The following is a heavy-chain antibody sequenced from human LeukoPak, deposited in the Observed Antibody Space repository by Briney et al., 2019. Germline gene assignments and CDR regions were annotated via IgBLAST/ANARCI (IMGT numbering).Heavy chain of an antibody. Sequence: SETLSLTCAVYGGSFSGYYWSWIRQPPGKGLEWIGEINHSGSTNYNPSLKSRVTISVDTSKNQFSLKLSSVTAADTAVYYCARGRGGYGSGSYWFDPWGQGTLVTVSS. V-gene: IGHV4-34*01. CDR2: INHSGST. D-gene: IGHD3-10*01. J-gene: IGHJ5*02. CDR3: ARGRGGYGSGSYWFDP. CDR1: GGSFSGYY.